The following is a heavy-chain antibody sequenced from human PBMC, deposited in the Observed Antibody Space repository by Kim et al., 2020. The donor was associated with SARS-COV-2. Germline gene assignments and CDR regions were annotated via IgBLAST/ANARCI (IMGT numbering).Heavy chain of an antibody. Sequence: SAQKFQGRLTMTRSTSRTTAYMELSSLRSEDTAVYYCARRNTVTTRTLDFWGQGTLVTVSS. CDR3: ARRNTVTTRTLDF. J-gene: IGHJ4*02. V-gene: IGHV1-8*01. D-gene: IGHD4-17*01.